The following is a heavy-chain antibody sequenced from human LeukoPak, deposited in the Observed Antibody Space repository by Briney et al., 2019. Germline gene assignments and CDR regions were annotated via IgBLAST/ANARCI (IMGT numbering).Heavy chain of an antibody. CDR1: GYTFTGYY. CDR3: AREYDILTGYYRTYGMDV. CDR2: INPNSGGT. D-gene: IGHD3-9*01. Sequence: ASVKVSCKASGYTFTGYYMHWVRQAPGQGLEWMGWINPNSGGTNYAQKFQGRVTMTRDTSFSTAYMELSRLRSDDTAVYYCAREYDILTGYYRTYGMDVWGQGTTVTVSS. J-gene: IGHJ6*02. V-gene: IGHV1-2*02.